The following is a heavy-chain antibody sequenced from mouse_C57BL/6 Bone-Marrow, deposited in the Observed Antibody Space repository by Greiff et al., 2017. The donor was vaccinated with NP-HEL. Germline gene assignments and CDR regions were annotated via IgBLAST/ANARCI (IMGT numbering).Heavy chain of an antibody. CDR2: IHPNSGST. Sequence: QVQLQQPGAELVKPGASVKLSCKASGYTFTSYWMHWVKQRPGQGLEWIGMIHPNSGSTNYNEKFKSKATLTVDKSSSTAYMQLSSLTSEDSAVYYCARSYYYGSSSDYWGKGTTLTVSS. D-gene: IGHD1-1*01. V-gene: IGHV1-64*01. CDR1: GYTFTSYW. J-gene: IGHJ2*01. CDR3: ARSYYYGSSSDY.